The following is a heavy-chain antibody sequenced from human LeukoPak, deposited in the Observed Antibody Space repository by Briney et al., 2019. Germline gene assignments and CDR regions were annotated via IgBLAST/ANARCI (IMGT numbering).Heavy chain of an antibody. CDR1: GFTFSSYA. Sequence: GGSLRLSCAASGFTFSSYAMHWVRQAPGKGLEWVAFIRYDGSTTYYADSVKGRFTISRDYSKNTLFLQMNSLRAEDTAVYYCAKDRSGTYFFDYWGQGTLVTVSS. CDR2: IRYDGSTT. CDR3: AKDRSGTYFFDY. D-gene: IGHD1-26*01. V-gene: IGHV3-30*02. J-gene: IGHJ4*02.